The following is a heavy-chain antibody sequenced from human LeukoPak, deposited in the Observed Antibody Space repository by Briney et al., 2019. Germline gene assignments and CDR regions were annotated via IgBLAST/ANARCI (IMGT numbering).Heavy chain of an antibody. CDR2: IYYSGTT. CDR3: ARLVGFVGYSGSYRFDP. V-gene: IGHV4-39*01. D-gene: IGHD1-26*01. CDR1: GGSISSSSHY. Sequence: PSETLSLTCTVSGGSISSSSHYWGWIRQPPGQGLEWIGSIYYSGTTYYNPSLKSRVIISVDTSKNQFSLKLSSVTAADTAVYYCARLVGFVGYSGSYRFDPWGQGTLVIVSS. J-gene: IGHJ5*02.